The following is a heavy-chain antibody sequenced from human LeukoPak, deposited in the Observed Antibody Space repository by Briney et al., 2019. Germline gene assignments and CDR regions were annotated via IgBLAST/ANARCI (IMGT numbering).Heavy chain of an antibody. CDR1: GFTFSSYS. V-gene: IGHV3-30*03. CDR2: ISYDGSNK. CDR3: ARDGNWSFDY. J-gene: IGHJ4*02. Sequence: GGSLRLSCAASGFTFSSYSMNWVRQAPGKGLEWVAVISYDGSNKYYADSVKGRFTISRDNSKNTLYLQMNSLRAEDTAVYYCARDGNWSFDYWGQGTLVTVSS. D-gene: IGHD1-1*01.